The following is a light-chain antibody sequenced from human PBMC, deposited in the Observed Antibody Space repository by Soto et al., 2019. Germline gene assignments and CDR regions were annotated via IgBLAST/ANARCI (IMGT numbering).Light chain of an antibody. Sequence: DIQMTQSPSTLSASIGDRVTITCRASQSLNSWLAWYQQKPVKAPKLLIYKASNLESGVPSRFSGSGSGTEFTLTISSLQPDDYATYYCQQYIDYFTFGGGTTVEIK. CDR1: QSLNSW. CDR3: QQYIDYFT. V-gene: IGKV1-5*03. CDR2: KAS. J-gene: IGKJ4*01.